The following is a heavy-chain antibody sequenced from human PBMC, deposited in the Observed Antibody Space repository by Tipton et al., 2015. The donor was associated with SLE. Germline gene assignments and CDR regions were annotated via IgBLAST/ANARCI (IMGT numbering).Heavy chain of an antibody. J-gene: IGHJ4*02. CDR2: IYPGDSDT. D-gene: IGHD2-2*02. CDR3: ARNMGGIYCSSTSCYRGVDY. CDR1: GYSFTSYW. V-gene: IGHV5-51*03. Sequence: VQLVQSGAEVKKPGESLKISCKGSGYSFTSYWIGWVRQMPGKGLEWMGIIYPGDSDTRYSPSFQGQVTSSADKSISTAYLQWSSLKGSDTAMYYCARNMGGIYCSSTSCYRGVDYWGQGTLVTVSS.